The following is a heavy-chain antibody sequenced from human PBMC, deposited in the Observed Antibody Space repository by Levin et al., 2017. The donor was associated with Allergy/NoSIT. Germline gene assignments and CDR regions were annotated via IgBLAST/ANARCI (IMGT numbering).Heavy chain of an antibody. CDR3: AGQALVAGPGIDN. Sequence: GESLKISCETSGYSFTNYWIGWVRQMPGKGLEWMGIVYPGNSDTRYSPSFQGQVTISADKSISTAYLQWSSLKDSDTAMYYCAGQALVAGPGIDNWGQGTLVTVSS. CDR2: VYPGNSDT. D-gene: IGHD6-19*01. CDR1: GYSFTNYW. V-gene: IGHV5-51*01. J-gene: IGHJ4*02.